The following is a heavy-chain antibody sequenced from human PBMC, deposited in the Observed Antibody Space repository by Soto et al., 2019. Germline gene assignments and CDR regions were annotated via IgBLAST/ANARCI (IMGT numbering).Heavy chain of an antibody. CDR2: ISGSGGST. D-gene: IGHD1-7*01. J-gene: IGHJ3*02. CDR1: GFTFSSYA. CDR3: AKVEKELELPAFDI. Sequence: GSLRLSCAASGFTFSSYAMSWVRQAPGKGLERVSAISGSGGSTYYADSVKGRFTISRVNSKNTLYLQMNSLRAEDTAVYYCAKVEKELELPAFDIWGQGTMVTVSS. V-gene: IGHV3-23*01.